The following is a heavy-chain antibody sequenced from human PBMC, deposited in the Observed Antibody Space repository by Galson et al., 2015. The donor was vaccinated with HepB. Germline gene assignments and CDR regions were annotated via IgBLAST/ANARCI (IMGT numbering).Heavy chain of an antibody. D-gene: IGHD3-22*01. CDR1: GYTFTNNA. J-gene: IGHJ4*02. Sequence: SVKVSCKASGYTFTNNAMHWVRQAPGQRLEWMGWINAGNGNTKYSQKFQDRVTITSDTSASTAYMELSSLRSEDTAVYYCARDASGYYGGGDYWGQGTLVTVSS. CDR2: INAGNGNT. CDR3: ARDASGYYGGGDY. V-gene: IGHV1-3*01.